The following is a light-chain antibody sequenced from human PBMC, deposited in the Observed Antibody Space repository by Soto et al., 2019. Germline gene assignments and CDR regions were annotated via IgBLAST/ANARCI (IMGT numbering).Light chain of an antibody. CDR3: CSYAGSYPYV. CDR1: RRDVGGYNY. V-gene: IGLV2-11*01. J-gene: IGLJ1*01. CDR2: DVS. Sequence: QSVLTQPRSVSGSPGQSVTISCTGTRRDVGGYNYVSWYQQHPGKAPKLMIYDVSKRPSGVPDRFSGSKSGNTASLTISGLQAEDEADYYCCSYAGSYPYVFGTGTKVTVL.